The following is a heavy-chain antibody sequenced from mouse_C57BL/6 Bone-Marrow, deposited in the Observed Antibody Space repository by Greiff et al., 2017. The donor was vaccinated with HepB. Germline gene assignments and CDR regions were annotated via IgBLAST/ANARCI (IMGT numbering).Heavy chain of an antibody. V-gene: IGHV5-17*01. D-gene: IGHD1-1*01. CDR1: GFTFSDYG. CDR2: ISSGSSTI. J-gene: IGHJ2*01. Sequence: EVKLVESGGGLVKPGGSLKLSCAASGFTFSDYGMHWVCQAPEKGLEWVAYISSGSSTIYYADNVKGRFTISRDNAKNTLFLQMTSLRSEDTAMYYCARGDYYGYYFDYWGQGTTLTVSS. CDR3: ARGDYYGYYFDY.